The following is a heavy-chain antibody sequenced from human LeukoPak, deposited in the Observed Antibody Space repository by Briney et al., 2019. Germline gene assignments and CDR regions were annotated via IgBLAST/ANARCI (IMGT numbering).Heavy chain of an antibody. CDR1: GGSLSSHY. D-gene: IGHD3-3*01. Sequence: PSETLSLTCTVSGGSLSSHYWSWIRQPPGKGLEWIGYIYYSGSTNYNPSLKSRVTISVDTSKNQFSLKLSSVTAADTAVYYCARVRTVSDYDFWSGYYNAYYYMNVWGKGTTVTVSS. J-gene: IGHJ6*03. CDR3: ARVRTVSDYDFWSGYYNAYYYMNV. CDR2: IYYSGST. V-gene: IGHV4-59*11.